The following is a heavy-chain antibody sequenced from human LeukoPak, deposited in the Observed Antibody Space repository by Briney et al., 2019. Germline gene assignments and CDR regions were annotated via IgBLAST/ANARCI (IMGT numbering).Heavy chain of an antibody. CDR3: ARFTTVVPAFWYFDL. D-gene: IGHD4-23*01. Sequence: PSETLSLTCTVSGASISNYYWSWIRQPPGKGLEWIGYILYSGSTNYNPSLKSRVTISLAKSKNQFSLQLRSVTAADTAVYYCARFTTVVPAFWYFDLWGRGTLVTVSS. V-gene: IGHV4-59*08. CDR2: ILYSGST. CDR1: GASISNYY. J-gene: IGHJ2*01.